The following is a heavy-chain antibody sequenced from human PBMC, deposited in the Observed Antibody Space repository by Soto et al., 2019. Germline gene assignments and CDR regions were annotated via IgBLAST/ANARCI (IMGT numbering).Heavy chain of an antibody. CDR2: IIPIFGTA. CDR1: GGTFSSYA. Sequence: QEQLVQSGAEVKKPGSSVKVSCKASGGTFSSYAISWVRQAPGQGLEWMGGIIPIFGTANYAQKFQGRVTITADESTSTAYMELSSLRSEDTAVYYCARETQSRYSSSWYFDYWGQGTLVTVSS. J-gene: IGHJ4*02. D-gene: IGHD6-13*01. V-gene: IGHV1-69*01. CDR3: ARETQSRYSSSWYFDY.